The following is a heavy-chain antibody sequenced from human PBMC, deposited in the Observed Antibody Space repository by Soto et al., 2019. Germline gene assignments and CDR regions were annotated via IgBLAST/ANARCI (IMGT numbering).Heavy chain of an antibody. J-gene: IGHJ6*02. CDR1: GGTFSRYA. CDR2: IIPIFGTA. Sequence: GASVKVSCKASGGTFSRYAISWVRQAPGQGLEWMGGIIPIFGTANYAQKFQGRVTITADESTSTAYMELSSLRSEDTAVYYCARVRYSSGYLIPYGMDVWGQGTTVTVSS. V-gene: IGHV1-69*13. CDR3: ARVRYSSGYLIPYGMDV. D-gene: IGHD3-22*01.